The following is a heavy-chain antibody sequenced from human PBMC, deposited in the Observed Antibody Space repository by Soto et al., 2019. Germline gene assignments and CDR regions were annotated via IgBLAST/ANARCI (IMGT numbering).Heavy chain of an antibody. CDR2: IYHSGST. J-gene: IGHJ4*02. V-gene: IGHV4-30-2*01. CDR1: GGSISSGGYS. CDR3: ARDRGIAARRGFDY. D-gene: IGHD6-6*01. Sequence: TLSLTCAVSGGSISSGGYSWSWIRQPPGKGLEWIGYIYHSGSTYYNPSLKSRVTISVDRSKNQFSLKLSSVTAADTAVYYCARDRGIAARRGFDYWGQGTLVTVS.